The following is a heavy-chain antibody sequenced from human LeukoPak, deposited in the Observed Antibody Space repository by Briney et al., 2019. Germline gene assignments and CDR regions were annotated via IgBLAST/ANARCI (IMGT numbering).Heavy chain of an antibody. CDR3: ARAGTYYDFWSGYRDYYMDA. V-gene: IGHV3-7*04. D-gene: IGHD3-3*01. J-gene: IGHJ6*03. CDR1: GFTFSSYW. Sequence: GGSLRLSCAASGFTFSSYWMSWVRQAPGKGLEWVANIKQDGSEKYYVDSVKGRFTISRDNAKNSLYLQLNSLRAEDTAVYYCARAGTYYDFWSGYRDYYMDAWGKGTTVTVSS. CDR2: IKQDGSEK.